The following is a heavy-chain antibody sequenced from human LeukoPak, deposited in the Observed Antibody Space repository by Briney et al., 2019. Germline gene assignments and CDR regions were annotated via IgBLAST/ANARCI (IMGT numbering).Heavy chain of an antibody. CDR1: GDSISGYF. CDR2: INYSGST. Sequence: NPSETLSLTCTVSGDSISGYFWSWMRQPPGKGLEWIAYINYSGSTNSNPSLKSRVTISVDTSKDEFSLRLGSVTAADTAVYYCARRALDNWYFDVWGSGTLVTVSS. J-gene: IGHJ2*01. CDR3: ARRALDNWYFDV. D-gene: IGHD4/OR15-4a*01. V-gene: IGHV4-59*08.